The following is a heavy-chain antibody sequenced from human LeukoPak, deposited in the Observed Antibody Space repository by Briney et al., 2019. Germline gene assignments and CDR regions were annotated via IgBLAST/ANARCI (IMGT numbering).Heavy chain of an antibody. CDR3: ARQNTGQLDS. CDR1: GYTLTDYY. D-gene: IGHD2-8*02. Sequence: ASVKVSCKASGYTLTDYYMHWVRQAPGQGLEWMGWINAKSGDTKYAQKFQARVTMTRDTSITTTYMEVSRLSSDDTAVYYCARQNTGQLDSWGQGTLVTVSS. V-gene: IGHV1-2*02. J-gene: IGHJ5*01. CDR2: INAKSGDT.